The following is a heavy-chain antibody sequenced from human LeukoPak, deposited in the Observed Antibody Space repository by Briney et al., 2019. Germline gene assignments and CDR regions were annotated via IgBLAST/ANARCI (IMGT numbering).Heavy chain of an antibody. J-gene: IGHJ4*02. D-gene: IGHD1-26*01. CDR3: AKVGTWELQRVFEN. V-gene: IGHV3-7*01. CDR1: GFTFSDYW. CDR2: VGRDGSEK. Sequence: GGSLRLSCAASGFTFSDYWMTWVRQVPGKGLEWVAKVGRDGSEKNYVDSVEGRFTISRDNAKKSLDLEMNSLRVEDTALYYCAKVGTWELQRVFENWGQGTLVTVSS.